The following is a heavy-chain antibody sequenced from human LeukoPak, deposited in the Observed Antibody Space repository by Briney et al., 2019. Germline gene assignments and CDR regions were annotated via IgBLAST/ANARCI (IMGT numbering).Heavy chain of an antibody. D-gene: IGHD3-3*01. Sequence: GGSLRLSCAASGFTFSSYAMSWVRQAPGKGLEWVSAISGSGGSTYYADSVKGRFTISRDNSKSTLYLQMNSLRAEDTAVYYCAKDPRPYYDVPVGYWGQGTLVTVSP. CDR1: GFTFSSYA. CDR3: AKDPRPYYDVPVGY. J-gene: IGHJ4*02. V-gene: IGHV3-23*01. CDR2: ISGSGGST.